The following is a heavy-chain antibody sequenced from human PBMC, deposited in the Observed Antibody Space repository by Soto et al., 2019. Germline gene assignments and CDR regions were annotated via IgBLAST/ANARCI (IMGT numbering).Heavy chain of an antibody. D-gene: IGHD3-22*01. CDR2: ISWNSGSI. CDR1: GFTFDDYA. Sequence: GGSLRLSCAASGFTFDDYAMHWVRQAPGKGLEWVSGISWNSGSIGYADSVKGRFTISRDNAKSSRYLQMNSLRAEDTALYYCAKDIARRAIVAKNAMDVWGQGTTVTVSS. J-gene: IGHJ6*02. CDR3: AKDIARRAIVAKNAMDV. V-gene: IGHV3-9*01.